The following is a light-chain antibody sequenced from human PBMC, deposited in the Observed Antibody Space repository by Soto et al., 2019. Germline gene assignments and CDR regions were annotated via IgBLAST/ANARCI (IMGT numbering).Light chain of an antibody. V-gene: IGLV4-69*01. Sequence: QPVLTQSPSASASLGASVKLTCTLSSGHSSYAIAWHQQQPEKGPRYLMKLNSDGSHNKGDGIPDRFSGSCSGAERYLTFSSLQSEDEADYYCQTGGTGIHVFGTVTKLTVL. CDR3: QTGGTGIHV. CDR1: SGHSSYA. J-gene: IGLJ1*01. CDR2: LNSDGSH.